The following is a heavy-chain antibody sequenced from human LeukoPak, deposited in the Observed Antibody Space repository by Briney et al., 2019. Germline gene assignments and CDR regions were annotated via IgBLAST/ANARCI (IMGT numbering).Heavy chain of an antibody. CDR2: IKEDGSEK. V-gene: IGHV3-7*01. J-gene: IGHJ5*02. D-gene: IGHD3-3*01. CDR1: GFTFSSYW. CDR3: ATENAYYDFWSGYYRNLNWFDP. Sequence: PGGSLRLSCAASGFTFSSYWMSWVRQAPGKGVEWVANIKEDGSEKYYVDSVKGGFTISRDNANNSLYLQINSLRAEDTAVYYCATENAYYDFWSGYYRNLNWFDPWGQGTLVTVSS.